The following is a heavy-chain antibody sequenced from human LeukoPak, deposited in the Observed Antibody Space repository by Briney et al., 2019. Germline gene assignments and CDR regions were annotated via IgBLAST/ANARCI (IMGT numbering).Heavy chain of an antibody. Sequence: GGPLRLSCAASGFTFSSYAMHWVRQAPGKGLEWVAVISYDGSNKYYADSVKGRFTISRDNSKNTLYLQMNSLRAEDTAVYYCARGGVAVAGLDYWGQGTLVTVSS. J-gene: IGHJ4*02. CDR1: GFTFSSYA. V-gene: IGHV3-30*14. CDR3: ARGGVAVAGLDY. D-gene: IGHD6-19*01. CDR2: ISYDGSNK.